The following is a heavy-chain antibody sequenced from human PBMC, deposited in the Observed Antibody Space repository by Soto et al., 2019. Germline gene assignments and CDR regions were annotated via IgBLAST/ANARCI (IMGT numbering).Heavy chain of an antibody. D-gene: IGHD2-15*01. V-gene: IGHV3-7*03. CDR1: GFTFSSYW. J-gene: IGHJ4*02. Sequence: GGSLRLSCAASGFTFSSYWMSWVRQAPGKGLELVANIKQDGSEKYYVDSVKGRFTISRDNAKNSLYLQMNSLRVDDTAVYYCGLGLSLDYWGLGTLVTVSS. CDR3: GLGLSLDY. CDR2: IKQDGSEK.